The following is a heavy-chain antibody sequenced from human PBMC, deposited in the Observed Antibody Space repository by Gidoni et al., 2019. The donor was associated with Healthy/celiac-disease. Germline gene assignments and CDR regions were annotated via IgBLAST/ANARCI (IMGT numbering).Heavy chain of an antibody. CDR3: ARGTGTDLDY. D-gene: IGHD1-1*01. Sequence: QVQLQESGPGLVKPSPTLPLPCTVSGGSISSGGYYWSWLRQHPGKGLEWIGYIYYSGSTSYNPSLKSRVTISVDTSKNQFSLKLSSVTAAETAVYYCARGTGTDLDYWGQGTLVTVSS. CDR2: IYYSGST. CDR1: GGSISSGGYY. V-gene: IGHV4-31*03. J-gene: IGHJ4*02.